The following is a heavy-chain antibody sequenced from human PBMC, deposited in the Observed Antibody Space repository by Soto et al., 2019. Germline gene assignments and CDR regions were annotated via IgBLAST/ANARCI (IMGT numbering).Heavy chain of an antibody. Sequence: GESLKISCKGSGYSFTSYWIGWVRQMPGKGLEWMGIIYPGDSDTRYSPSFQGQVTISADKSISTAYLQWSSLKASDTAMYYCARQKVTTTPHYYGMDVWGQGTMVTVSS. CDR2: IYPGDSDT. CDR1: GYSFTSYW. D-gene: IGHD4-4*01. V-gene: IGHV5-51*01. J-gene: IGHJ6*02. CDR3: ARQKVTTTPHYYGMDV.